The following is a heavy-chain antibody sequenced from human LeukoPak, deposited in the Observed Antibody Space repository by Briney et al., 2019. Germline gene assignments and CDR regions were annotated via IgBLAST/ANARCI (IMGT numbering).Heavy chain of an antibody. CDR1: GGSISSYY. CDR2: IYYSGST. J-gene: IGHJ4*02. Sequence: SETLSLTCTVSGGSISSYYWSWIRQPPGKGLEWIGYIYYSGSTNYNPSLKSRVTMSVDTSKNQFSLKLSSVTAADTAVYYCARGRVGYYFDYWGQGTLVTVSS. CDR3: ARGRVGYYFDY. V-gene: IGHV4-59*12. D-gene: IGHD3-3*01.